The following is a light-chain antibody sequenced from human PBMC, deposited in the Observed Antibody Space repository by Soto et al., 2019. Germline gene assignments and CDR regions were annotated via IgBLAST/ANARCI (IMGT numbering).Light chain of an antibody. J-gene: IGLJ2*01. Sequence: QSVSESPGKTVTISCTGSGGSVARNYVQWYQQRPGSAPTTVIYEDNRRPSGVPERFSGSVDSSPNSASLTISGLKPEDEADYYCQSYDSDNRGVFGGGTKLTVL. V-gene: IGLV6-57*02. CDR3: QSYDSDNRGV. CDR1: GGSVARNY. CDR2: EDN.